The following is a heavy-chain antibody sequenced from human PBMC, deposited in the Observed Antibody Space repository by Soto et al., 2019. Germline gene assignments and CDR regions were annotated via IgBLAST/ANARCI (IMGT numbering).Heavy chain of an antibody. CDR2: IYYSGST. V-gene: IGHV4-31*03. Sequence: QVQLQESGPGLVKPSQTLSLTCTVSGGSISSGGYYWSWIRQHPGKGLEWIGYIYYSGSTYYNPSLKSRVTISVDTSKNQFSLKLSSVTAADTAVYYCARDTRIAARPPYYGMDVWGQGTTVTVSS. CDR3: ARDTRIAARPPYYGMDV. J-gene: IGHJ6*02. CDR1: GGSISSGGYY. D-gene: IGHD6-6*01.